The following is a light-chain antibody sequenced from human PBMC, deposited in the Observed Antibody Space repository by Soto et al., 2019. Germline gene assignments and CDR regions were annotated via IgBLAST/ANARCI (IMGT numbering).Light chain of an antibody. V-gene: IGLV2-14*01. CDR3: SSWTSRSTQV. CDR2: EVD. CDR1: SSDVGGYNF. J-gene: IGLJ3*02. Sequence: QSVLTQPASVSGSPGQSITISCTGTSSDVGGYNFVSWYQQYPGKAPKLIIYEVDSRPSGVSKRFSGSKSGNTASLTISGLRAEDEADYYCSSWTSRSTQVLGGGTKLTVL.